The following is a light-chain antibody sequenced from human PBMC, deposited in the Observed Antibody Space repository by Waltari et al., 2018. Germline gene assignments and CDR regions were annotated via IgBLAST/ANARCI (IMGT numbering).Light chain of an antibody. V-gene: IGLV2-14*03. CDR2: DVS. CDR3: SSYTSSSTYWV. CDR1: TGDVGGYNS. Sequence: QSALTQPASVSGSPGQSITISCTGTTGDVGGYNSVSWYQQHPGKAPKLMIYDVSNRPSGVSNRFSGSKSGNTASLTISGLQAEDEADYYCSSYTSSSTYWVFGGGTKLTVL. J-gene: IGLJ3*02.